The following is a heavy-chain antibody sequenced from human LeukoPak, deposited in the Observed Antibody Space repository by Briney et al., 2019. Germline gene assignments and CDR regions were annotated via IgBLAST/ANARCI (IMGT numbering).Heavy chain of an antibody. CDR3: ARSGSYYGSGSSYFDY. J-gene: IGHJ4*01. CDR2: ISHSGST. V-gene: IGHV4-34*01. Sequence: SETLSLTCAVSGGSFSGYYWSWIRQPPGKGLEWIGEISHSGSTNYNPSLKSRVTISVDTSKNQCSLKLSSVTAADTAVYYCARSGSYYGSGSSYFDYWGHGTLVTVSS. CDR1: GGSFSGYY. D-gene: IGHD3-10*01.